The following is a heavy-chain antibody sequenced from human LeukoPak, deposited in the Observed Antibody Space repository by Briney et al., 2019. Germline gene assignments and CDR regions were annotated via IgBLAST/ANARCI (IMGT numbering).Heavy chain of an antibody. Sequence: SETLSLTCAVYGGSFSGYYWSWIRQPPGKGLEWIGEINHSGSTNYNPSLKSRVTISVDTSKNQFSLKLSSVTAADTAVYYCGSITYSSSWYWWFDPWGQGTLVTVSS. CDR2: INHSGST. V-gene: IGHV4-34*01. J-gene: IGHJ5*02. D-gene: IGHD6-13*01. CDR3: GSITYSSSWYWWFDP. CDR1: GGSFSGYY.